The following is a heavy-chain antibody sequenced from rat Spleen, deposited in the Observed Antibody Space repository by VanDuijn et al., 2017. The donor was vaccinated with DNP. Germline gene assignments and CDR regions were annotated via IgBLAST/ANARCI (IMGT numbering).Heavy chain of an antibody. CDR2: ITSSGGST. CDR1: GFTFNNCW. CDR3: VRPDYYDGSYPNY. D-gene: IGHD1-12*02. J-gene: IGHJ2*01. V-gene: IGHV5-31*01. Sequence: EVQLVESGGGLVQPGRSLKLSCVASGFTFNNCWMTWIRQVPGKGLEWVASITSSGGSTYYPDSVKGRFTISRDNAKNTLYLQMNSLTSEDTATYYCVRPDYYDGSYPNYWGQGVMVTVSS.